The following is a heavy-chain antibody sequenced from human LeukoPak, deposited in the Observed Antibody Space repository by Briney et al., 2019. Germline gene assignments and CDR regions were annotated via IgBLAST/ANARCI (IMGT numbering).Heavy chain of an antibody. J-gene: IGHJ3*02. CDR3: ARDRSGLDAFDI. CDR1: GYTFTGYH. CDR2: INPNSGGT. V-gene: IGHV1-2*02. Sequence: ASVKVSCKASGYTFTGYHMHWVRQAPGQGLEWMGWINPNSGGTNYAQKFQGRVTMTRDTSISTAYMELSRLRSDDTAVYYCARDRSGLDAFDIWGQGTMVTVSS.